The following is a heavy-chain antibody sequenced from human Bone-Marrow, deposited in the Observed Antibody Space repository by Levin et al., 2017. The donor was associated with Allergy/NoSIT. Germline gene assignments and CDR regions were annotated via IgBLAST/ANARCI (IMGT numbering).Heavy chain of an antibody. D-gene: IGHD3-3*01. CDR3: VRGLRRITIFGVVIAPGAFDI. V-gene: IGHV4-39*07. CDR2: MHYSGSI. CDR1: GGPISSNNYY. J-gene: IGHJ3*02. Sequence: SETLSLSCTVSGGPISSNNYYWGWIRQPPGKGLEWIGNMHYSGSIYHNPSLKSRVTISLDTSKNQFSLKLSSVTAADTAVYYCVRGLRRITIFGVVIAPGAFDIWGQGTMVTVSS.